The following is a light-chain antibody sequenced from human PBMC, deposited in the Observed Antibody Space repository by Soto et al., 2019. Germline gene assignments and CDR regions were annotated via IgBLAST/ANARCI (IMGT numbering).Light chain of an antibody. J-gene: IGKJ1*01. CDR1: QSALYSSNNKNY. V-gene: IGKV4-1*01. CDR3: QQYYSTPRT. Sequence: DIVMTQSPDSLAVSLGERATINCKSSQSALYSSNNKNYLAWYQQKPGQPPKLLIYWASTRESGVPDRFSGSGSGTDFSLPISSLQAEDVAVYCCQQYYSTPRTFGPGNKVAIK. CDR2: WAS.